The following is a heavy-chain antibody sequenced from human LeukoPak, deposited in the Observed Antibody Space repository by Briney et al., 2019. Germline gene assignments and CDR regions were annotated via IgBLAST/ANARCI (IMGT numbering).Heavy chain of an antibody. V-gene: IGHV4-34*01. CDR1: GGSFSGYY. CDR2: INHSGST. CDR3: AISTYYYDSSGSLPRFDY. D-gene: IGHD3-22*01. Sequence: SETLSLTCAVYGGSFSGYYWSWIRQPPGKGLEWIGEINHSGSTNYNPSLKSRVTISVDTSKKQFSLKLSSVTAADTAVYYCAISTYYYDSSGSLPRFDYWGQGTLVTVSS. J-gene: IGHJ4*02.